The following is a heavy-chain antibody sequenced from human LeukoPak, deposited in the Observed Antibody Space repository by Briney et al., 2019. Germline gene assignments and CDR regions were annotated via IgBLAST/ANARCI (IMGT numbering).Heavy chain of an antibody. J-gene: IGHJ4*02. D-gene: IGHD2-21*02. CDR3: GKTLPYEVYCSGDCPFLFDH. V-gene: IGHV3-23*01. CDR1: GFTFRNYG. CDR2: IRGSGAQT. Sequence: PGGSLRLSCAASGFTFRNYGMNWLRQAPGKGMEWVSAIRGSGAQTFYADSVQGRFTISRDNPKNTLYLEMNSLRAEDTAVYYCGKTLPYEVYCSGDCPFLFDHWGRGTMVTVSS.